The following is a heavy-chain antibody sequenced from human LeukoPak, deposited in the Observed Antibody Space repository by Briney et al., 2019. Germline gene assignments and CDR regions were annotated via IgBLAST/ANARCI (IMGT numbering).Heavy chain of an antibody. J-gene: IGHJ5*02. CDR3: ARAPYRGKDFWSGYSWFDP. Sequence: PGGSLRLSCAASGFTFSSYGMHWVRQAPGKGLEWVAVIWYDGSNKYYADSVKGRFTISRDNSKNPLYLQMNSLTAEDTAVYYCARAPYRGKDFWSGYSWFDPWGQGTLVTVSS. V-gene: IGHV3-33*01. CDR1: GFTFSSYG. D-gene: IGHD3-3*01. CDR2: IWYDGSNK.